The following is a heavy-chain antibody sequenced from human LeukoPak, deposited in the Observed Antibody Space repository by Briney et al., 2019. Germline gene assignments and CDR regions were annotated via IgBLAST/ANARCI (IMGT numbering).Heavy chain of an antibody. CDR3: ARRSGSRKGDAFDI. D-gene: IGHD1-26*01. CDR2: IYYSGST. V-gene: IGHV4-59*01. J-gene: IGHJ3*02. CDR1: GGSISSYY. Sequence: SETLSLTCTVSGGSISSYYWSRIRQPPGKGLEWIGYIYYSGSTNYNPSLKSRVTISVDTSKNQFSLKLSSVTAADTAVYYCARRSGSRKGDAFDIWGQGTMVTVSS.